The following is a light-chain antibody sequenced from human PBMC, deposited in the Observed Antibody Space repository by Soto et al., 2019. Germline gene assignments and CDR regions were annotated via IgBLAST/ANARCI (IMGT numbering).Light chain of an antibody. CDR2: AAS. CDR1: QAIRNE. J-gene: IGKJ1*01. Sequence: IRMTHSPVCLFFSLLVRATTTFRASQAIRNELGWYQQKPGTAPKFLIYAASSIHSGVPSRFSGSGSGADFTLTISGLQPEDFATYYCLQERGPPRKFGQGTKVEIK. V-gene: IGKV1-6*01. CDR3: LQERGPPRK.